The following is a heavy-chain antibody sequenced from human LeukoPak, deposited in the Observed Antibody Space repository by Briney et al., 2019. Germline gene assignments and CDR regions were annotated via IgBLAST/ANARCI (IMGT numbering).Heavy chain of an antibody. CDR3: ARQWSSGWSFFDY. CDR1: GYIFTTYW. D-gene: IGHD6-19*01. CDR2: IYPGDSDT. J-gene: IGHJ4*02. V-gene: IGHV5-51*01. Sequence: GESLKISCKGSGYIFTTYWIGWVRQLPGKGLEWMGIIYPGDSDTRYSPSFQGQVTISADKSISTAYLQWSSLKASDTAMYYCARQWSSGWSFFDYWGQGTLVTVSS.